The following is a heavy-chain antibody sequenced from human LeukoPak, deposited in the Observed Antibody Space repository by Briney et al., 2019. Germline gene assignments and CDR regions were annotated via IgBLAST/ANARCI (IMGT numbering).Heavy chain of an antibody. CDR2: IYYSGST. V-gene: IGHV4-39*07. Sequence: SETLSLTCTVSGGSISSSSYYWGWIRQPPGKGLEWSGSIYYSGSTYYNPSLKSRVTISVDTSKNQSSLKLSSVTAADTAVYYCARVVRARDSSGSFDYWGQGTLVTVSS. CDR3: ARVVRARDSSGSFDY. J-gene: IGHJ4*02. D-gene: IGHD3-22*01. CDR1: GGSISSSSYY.